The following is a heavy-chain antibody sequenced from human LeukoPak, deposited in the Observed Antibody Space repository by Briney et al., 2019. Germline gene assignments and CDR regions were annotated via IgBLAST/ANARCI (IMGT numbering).Heavy chain of an antibody. CDR2: ISSSSDTI. Sequence: GGSLRLSCAASGFTFRSYSMSWVRQAPGKGLEWVSYISSSSDTIYYADSVKGRFTISRDNAKNSLYLQMHSLRVEDTAVYYCARGRLLWFGANAFDIWGQGTMVTVSS. V-gene: IGHV3-48*04. J-gene: IGHJ3*02. CDR1: GFTFRSYS. D-gene: IGHD3-10*01. CDR3: ARGRLLWFGANAFDI.